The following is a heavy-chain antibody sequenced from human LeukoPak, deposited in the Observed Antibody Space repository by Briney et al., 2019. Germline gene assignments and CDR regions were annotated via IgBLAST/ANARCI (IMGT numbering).Heavy chain of an antibody. Sequence: GRSLRLSCAASGFTFSGYGMHWVRQAPGKGLEWVAVIWYDGSNKYYADSVKGRFTISRDNSKNTVYLEMNNLRAEDTAVYYCARDIATRRFDYWGQGTLVTVSS. CDR2: IWYDGSNK. D-gene: IGHD2-15*01. CDR1: GFTFSGYG. CDR3: ARDIATRRFDY. J-gene: IGHJ4*02. V-gene: IGHV3-33*01.